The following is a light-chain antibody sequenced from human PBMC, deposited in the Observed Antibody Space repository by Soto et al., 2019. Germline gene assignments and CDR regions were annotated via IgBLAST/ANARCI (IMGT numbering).Light chain of an antibody. V-gene: IGLV2-11*01. CDR1: NSDVGGYDY. CDR2: DVT. J-gene: IGLJ1*01. CDR3: SSVAGSYTHV. Sequence: QSVLTQPRSVSGSPGQAVTFSCTGTNSDVGGYDYVSWYQQLPGEAPKLIIYDVTKRPSGVPNRFSGSKSGNTASLTISGLQAEDEADYFCSSVAGSYTHVFGSGTKLTVL.